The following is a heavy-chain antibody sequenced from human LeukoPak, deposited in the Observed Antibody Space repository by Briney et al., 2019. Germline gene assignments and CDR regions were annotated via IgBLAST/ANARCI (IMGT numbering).Heavy chain of an antibody. CDR3: AKAHYGSGSFHYFDY. D-gene: IGHD3-10*01. V-gene: IGHV3-9*01. CDR2: ISWNSGSI. J-gene: IGHJ4*02. CDR1: GFTFDDYA. Sequence: GGSLRLSCAASGFTFDDYAMHWVRQAPGKGLEWVSGISWNSGSIGYADSVKGRFTISRDNAKNSLYLQMNSLRAEDTALYYCAKAHYGSGSFHYFDYWGQGTLVTVSS.